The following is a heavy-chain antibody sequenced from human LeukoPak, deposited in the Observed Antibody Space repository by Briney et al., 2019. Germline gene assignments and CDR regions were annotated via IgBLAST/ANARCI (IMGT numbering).Heavy chain of an antibody. V-gene: IGHV4-61*02. J-gene: IGHJ4*02. CDR1: GGSISSGSYY. CDR2: IYTSGST. CDR3: TTQLGLLAGLDS. Sequence: SETLSLTSTVSGGSISSGSYYWTWSRQPAGKGLEWIGRIYTSGSTNYNPSLRSRVTISLDTSNNQFSLNLHSVTAADTAVYYCTTQLGLLAGLDSWGQGTRVTVSS. D-gene: IGHD6-19*01.